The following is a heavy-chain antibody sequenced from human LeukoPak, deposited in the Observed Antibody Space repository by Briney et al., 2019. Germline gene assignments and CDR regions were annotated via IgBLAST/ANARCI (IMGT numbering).Heavy chain of an antibody. Sequence: SETLSLTCAVYGGSFSGYYWSWIRQPPGKGLEWIGYIYYSGSTNYNPSLKSRVTISVDTSKNQFSLKLSSVTAADTAVYYCARGGDSSTLTLDYWGQGTLVTVSS. CDR2: IYYSGST. J-gene: IGHJ4*02. D-gene: IGHD6-13*01. CDR3: ARGGDSSTLTLDY. V-gene: IGHV4-59*01. CDR1: GGSFSGYY.